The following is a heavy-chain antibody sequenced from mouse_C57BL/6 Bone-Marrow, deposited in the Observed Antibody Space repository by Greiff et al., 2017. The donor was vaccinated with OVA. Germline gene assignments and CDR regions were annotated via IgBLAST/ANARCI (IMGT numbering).Heavy chain of an antibody. CDR3: ARSLRGFDY. Sequence: QVQLQQSGAELVRPGTSVKLSCKASGYTFTSYWMHWVKQRPGQGLEWIGVIDPSDSYTNYNQKFKGKATLTVDSSSSTAYMQLSSLTSEDSAVYYCARSLRGFDYWGQGTTLTVSS. CDR1: GYTFTSYW. D-gene: IGHD1-2*01. CDR2: IDPSDSYT. J-gene: IGHJ2*01. V-gene: IGHV1-59*01.